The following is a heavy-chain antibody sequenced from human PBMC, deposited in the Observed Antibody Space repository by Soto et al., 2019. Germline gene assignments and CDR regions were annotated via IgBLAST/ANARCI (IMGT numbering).Heavy chain of an antibody. CDR3: ARDVGYCSSTSCYGETDY. J-gene: IGHJ4*02. Sequence: QVQLVQSGAEVKKPGASVKVSCKASGYTFTSYGISWVRQAPGQGLEWMGWISAYNGNTNYAQKLQGRVTMTTDPSTSTAYMELRSLRSDDTAVYYCARDVGYCSSTSCYGETDYWGQGTLVTVSS. D-gene: IGHD2-2*01. CDR2: ISAYNGNT. V-gene: IGHV1-18*01. CDR1: GYTFTSYG.